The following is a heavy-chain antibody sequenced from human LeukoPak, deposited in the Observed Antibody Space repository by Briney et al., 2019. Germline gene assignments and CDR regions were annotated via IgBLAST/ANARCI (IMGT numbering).Heavy chain of an antibody. V-gene: IGHV5-10-1*01. CDR3: ARLPPVPDYYYYYGMDV. CDR1: GYSFTSYW. CDR2: IDPSDSYT. Sequence: GESLKISCKGSGYSFTSYWISWVRQMPGKGLEWMGRIDPSDSYTNYSPSFQGHVTISADKSISTAYLQWSSLKASDTAMYYCARLPPVPDYYYYYGMDVRGQGTTVTVSS. J-gene: IGHJ6*02.